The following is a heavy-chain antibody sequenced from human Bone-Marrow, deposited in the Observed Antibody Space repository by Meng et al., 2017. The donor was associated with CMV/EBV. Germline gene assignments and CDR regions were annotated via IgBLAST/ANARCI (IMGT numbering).Heavy chain of an antibody. V-gene: IGHV2-5*02. CDR1: GFSLSTSGVG. D-gene: IGHD1-7*01. CDR3: AHMGITGTLGADFDY. Sequence: QTTLKASGPTLVKPPQTLTLPCTFSGFSLSTSGVGVGWIRQPPGKALEWLALIYWDDDKRYSPSLKSRLTITKDTSKNQVVLTMTNMDPVDTATYYCAHMGITGTLGADFDYWGQGTLVTVSS. J-gene: IGHJ4*02. CDR2: IYWDDDK.